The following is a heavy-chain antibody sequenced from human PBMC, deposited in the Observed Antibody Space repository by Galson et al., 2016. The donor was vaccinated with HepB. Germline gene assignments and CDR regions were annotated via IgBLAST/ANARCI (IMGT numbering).Heavy chain of an antibody. V-gene: IGHV3-30*03. CDR3: ARRHEYCPPVGCSVDY. J-gene: IGHJ4*02. D-gene: IGHD2/OR15-2a*01. Sequence: SLRLSCAASGFTFSNYGMHWVRQAPGKGLEWVAADSMGGRRKFYADSLKGRFTISRDNSNSMLFLQMSSLRADDTAVYYCARRHEYCPPVGCSVDYWGQGTLVSVSS. CDR1: GFTFSNYG. CDR2: DSMGGRRK.